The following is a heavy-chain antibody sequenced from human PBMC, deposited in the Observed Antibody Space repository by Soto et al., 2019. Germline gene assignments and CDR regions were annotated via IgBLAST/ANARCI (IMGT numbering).Heavy chain of an antibody. CDR3: ARAWDTAMANWCDP. CDR1: GCSISSGGYY. Sequence: QVQLQESGPGLVKPSQTLSLTCTVSGCSISSGGYYWSWIRQHPGKGLEWLGYIYYSGSTYYNPSLQSRVTIAVDTSKNHYSLKRSSVTAAATAVYSCARAWDTAMANWCDPWGRGTLVTVSS. D-gene: IGHD5-18*01. V-gene: IGHV4-31*03. J-gene: IGHJ5*02. CDR2: IYYSGST.